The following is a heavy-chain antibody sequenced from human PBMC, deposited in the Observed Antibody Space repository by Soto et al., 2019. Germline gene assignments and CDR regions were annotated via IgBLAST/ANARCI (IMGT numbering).Heavy chain of an antibody. D-gene: IGHD2-21*02. CDR1: GGSISSYY. V-gene: IGHV4-59*01. CDR3: ASLAYCGGDCYPNYYFDY. CDR2: IYYSGST. J-gene: IGHJ4*02. Sequence: KTSETLSLTCTVSGGSISSYYWSWIRQPPGKGLEWIGYIYYSGSTNYNPSLKSRVTISVDTSKNQFSLKLSSVTAADTAVYYCASLAYCGGDCYPNYYFDYWGQGTLVTVSS.